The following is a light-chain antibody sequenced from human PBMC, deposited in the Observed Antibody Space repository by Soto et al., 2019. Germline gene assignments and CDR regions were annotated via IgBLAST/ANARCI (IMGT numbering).Light chain of an antibody. CDR3: QQYSNSLT. CDR1: QRVSSSL. CDR2: GAS. J-gene: IGKJ2*01. Sequence: EIVLTQSPGTLSLSPGERATLSCRASQRVSSSLLAWYQQKPGQAPRLVVSGASYRATGIPDRLSGSGSGTDFTLTISRLEPEDFAVYYCQQYSNSLTFGQGTKLEIK. V-gene: IGKV3-20*01.